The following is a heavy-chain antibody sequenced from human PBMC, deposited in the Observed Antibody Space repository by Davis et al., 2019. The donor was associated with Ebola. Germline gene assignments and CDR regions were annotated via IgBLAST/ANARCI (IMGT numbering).Heavy chain of an antibody. CDR1: GFTFSSYW. V-gene: IGHV3-74*01. D-gene: IGHD1-26*01. CDR3: AREGKVGATDS. J-gene: IGHJ4*02. Sequence: GESLKISCAASGFTFSSYWMHWVRQAPGKGLVWVSRINRDGSYPENADFVKGRFTISRDNAKNTLYLQMNSLRDDDTAVYYCAREGKVGATDSWGQGTLVTVSS. CDR2: INRDGSYP.